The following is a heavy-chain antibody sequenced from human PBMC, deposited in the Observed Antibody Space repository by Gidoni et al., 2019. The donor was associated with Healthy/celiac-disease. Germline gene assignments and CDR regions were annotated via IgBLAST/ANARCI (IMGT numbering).Heavy chain of an antibody. Sequence: QVQLQPWGAGLLKPSETLSLTCAVYGVSFSGYYWSWIRQPPGKGLEWIGEINHSGSTNYNPSLKSRVTISVDTSKNQFSLKLSSVTAADTAVYYCARGLEWLFYYFDYWGQGTLVTVSS. D-gene: IGHD3-3*01. CDR2: INHSGST. CDR1: GVSFSGYY. CDR3: ARGLEWLFYYFDY. J-gene: IGHJ4*02. V-gene: IGHV4-34*01.